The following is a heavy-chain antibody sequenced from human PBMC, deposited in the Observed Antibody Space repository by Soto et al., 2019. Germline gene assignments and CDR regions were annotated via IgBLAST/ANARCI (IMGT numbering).Heavy chain of an antibody. V-gene: IGHV6-1*01. J-gene: IGHJ4*02. CDR1: GDSVSNKGAA. CDR2: TYYRKSKCLY. D-gene: IGHD6-19*01. CDR3: ARDPPGFLSAFDS. Sequence: QVQLQQSGPGLVKPSQTLSLTCAISGDSVSNKGAAWNWIRHSPSRGLEWLGRTYYRKSKCLYDYAVSVRSRITINPDTSKNQFSLHLTSVTPEDTSVYFCARDPPGFLSAFDSWGQGTLVTVSS.